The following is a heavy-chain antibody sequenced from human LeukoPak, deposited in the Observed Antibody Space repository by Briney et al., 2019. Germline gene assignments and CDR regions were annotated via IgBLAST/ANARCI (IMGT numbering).Heavy chain of an antibody. CDR1: GGSISSGDYY. Sequence: NPSETLSLTCTVSGGSISSGDYYWSWIRQPPGKGLEWIGYIYYSGSTYYNPSLKSRVTISVDTSKNQFSLKLSSVTAADTAEYYCARAPRRTGTLDVWGKGTTVTVSS. D-gene: IGHD1-1*01. J-gene: IGHJ6*04. V-gene: IGHV4-30-4*08. CDR2: IYYSGST. CDR3: ARAPRRTGTLDV.